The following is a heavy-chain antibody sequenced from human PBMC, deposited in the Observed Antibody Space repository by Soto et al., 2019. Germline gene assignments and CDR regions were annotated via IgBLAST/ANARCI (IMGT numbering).Heavy chain of an antibody. Sequence: QVQLVQSGAEEKTPGASVKVSCKASGYTFTGYAMHWVRQAPGQRLEWMGWINAGNGNTKYSQKFQGRVTTTRDKSASTAYMELRSLRSEDTAVYYCARAVAVAADFDYWGQGTLVTVSS. CDR1: GYTFTGYA. CDR3: ARAVAVAADFDY. D-gene: IGHD6-19*01. V-gene: IGHV1-3*05. J-gene: IGHJ4*02. CDR2: INAGNGNT.